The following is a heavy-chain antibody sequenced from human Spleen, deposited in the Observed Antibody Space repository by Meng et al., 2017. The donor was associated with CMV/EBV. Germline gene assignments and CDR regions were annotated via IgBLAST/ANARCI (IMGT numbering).Heavy chain of an antibody. V-gene: IGHV3-48*04. Sequence: GESLKISCAASGFTFSRYSLNWVRQAPGKGLEWVSYISGSSSPIYYADSVKGRFTISRENAKNSLHLQMNRLRAEDTAVYCCARGGRMQPWVWYGMDVWGQGTTVTVSS. D-gene: IGHD6-13*01. CDR1: GFTFSRYS. CDR3: ARGGRMQPWVWYGMDV. J-gene: IGHJ6*02. CDR2: ISGSSSPI.